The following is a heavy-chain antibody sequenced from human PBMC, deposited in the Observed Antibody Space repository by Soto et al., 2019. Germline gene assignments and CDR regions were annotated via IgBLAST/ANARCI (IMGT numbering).Heavy chain of an antibody. J-gene: IGHJ4*02. CDR2: IVPLFRTT. Sequence: QVQLIQSGAEVKKPGSSVKVSCKISGDTFTSYAVSWVRQAPGQGLEWVGGIVPLFRTTDYAQKFQDRVTITADDSTNTAYVELRSLRSEDTAVYYCTRNLLAVAGRIGDWGQGTLVTVSS. V-gene: IGHV1-69*01. CDR1: GDTFTSYA. CDR3: TRNLLAVAGRIGD. D-gene: IGHD6-19*01.